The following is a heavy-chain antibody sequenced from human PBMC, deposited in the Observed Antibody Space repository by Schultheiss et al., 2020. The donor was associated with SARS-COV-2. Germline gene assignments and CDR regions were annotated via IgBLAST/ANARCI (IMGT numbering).Heavy chain of an antibody. D-gene: IGHD2-2*02. CDR1: GYTFTGYY. J-gene: IGHJ5*02. CDR2: INPNSGGT. CDR3: ATGGIPAAIRGWFDP. Sequence: ASVKVSCKASGYTFTGYYMHWVRQAPGQGLEWMGWINPNSGGTNYAQKFQGRVTMTRDTSISTAYMELSRLRSDDTAVYYCATGGIPAAIRGWFDPWGQGALVTVSS. V-gene: IGHV1-2*02.